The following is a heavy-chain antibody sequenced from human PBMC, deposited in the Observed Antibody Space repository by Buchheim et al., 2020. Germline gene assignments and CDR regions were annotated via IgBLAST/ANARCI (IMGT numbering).Heavy chain of an antibody. J-gene: IGHJ4*02. CDR3: ERDGSRGWHFDY. Sequence: EVQLVDSGGGLVKPGGSLRLSCAASGFTFSNYWMSWVRQAPGKGLEWVANIKGDGSEKYLVDSVKGRFTMSRDNAKNSVYLQMNSLRGEDTAVYYCERDGSRGWHFDYWDQGTL. V-gene: IGHV3-7*01. D-gene: IGHD1-26*01. CDR1: GFTFSNYW. CDR2: IKGDGSEK.